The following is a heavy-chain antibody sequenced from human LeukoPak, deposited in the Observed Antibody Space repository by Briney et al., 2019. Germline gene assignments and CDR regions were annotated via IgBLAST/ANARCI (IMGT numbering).Heavy chain of an antibody. Sequence: PGGSLRLSCAASGFTFSSYAMNWVRQAPGKGLEWVAAITCSGGSTYYADSVKGRFTISRDNSKNTLYLQMNSLRAEDTAVYYCAKGSGSATDYYDSSGYPHDAFDIWGQGTMVTVSS. V-gene: IGHV3-23*01. CDR2: ITCSGGST. CDR1: GFTFSSYA. J-gene: IGHJ3*02. D-gene: IGHD3-22*01. CDR3: AKGSGSATDYYDSSGYPHDAFDI.